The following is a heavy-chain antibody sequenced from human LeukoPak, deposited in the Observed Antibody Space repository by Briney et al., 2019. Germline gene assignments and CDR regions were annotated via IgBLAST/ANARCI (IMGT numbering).Heavy chain of an antibody. J-gene: IGHJ6*03. Sequence: GGSLRLSCAASGFTFSSYAMNWVRQAPGKGLEWVSHISSSGGSTYYAGSVKGRFTISRDNSKNTLYLQMNSLRAEDTAVYYCVKYRRSGPGPYYYYMDVWGKGTTVTVSS. V-gene: IGHV3-23*01. D-gene: IGHD5-12*01. CDR3: VKYRRSGPGPYYYYMDV. CDR1: GFTFSSYA. CDR2: ISSSGGST.